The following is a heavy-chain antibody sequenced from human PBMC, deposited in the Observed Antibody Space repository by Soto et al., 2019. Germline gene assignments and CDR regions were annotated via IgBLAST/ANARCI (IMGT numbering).Heavy chain of an antibody. J-gene: IGHJ4*02. CDR3: ACDHYSTATHFLY. CDR2: IWDDGSNK. Sequence: QVQLVESGGGVVQPGRSLRLSCAASGFTFNSYAMHWVRQAPGKGLEWVAVIWDDGSNKLYADSVRGRFTISRDNSKNTLYLQMNSLRAEDTAVYYCACDHYSTATHFLYWGQGTLVTVSS. CDR1: GFTFNSYA. V-gene: IGHV3-33*01. D-gene: IGHD2-21*01.